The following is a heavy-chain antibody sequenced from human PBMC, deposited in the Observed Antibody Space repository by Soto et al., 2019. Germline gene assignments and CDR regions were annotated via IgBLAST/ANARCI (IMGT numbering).Heavy chain of an antibody. J-gene: IGHJ6*02. CDR3: ARVSWREKYGMDV. CDR1: GFTFSDSY. CDR2: ITFSGNTV. Sequence: QVQLVESGGGLVKPGGSLRLSCAASGFTFSDSYMSWIRQAQGKGLEWISYITFSGNTVYYADSLKGRFTISRDNAKNSLYLQMNRLRAEVTAVYYFARVSWREKYGMDVWGQGTTVTVSS. V-gene: IGHV3-11*01.